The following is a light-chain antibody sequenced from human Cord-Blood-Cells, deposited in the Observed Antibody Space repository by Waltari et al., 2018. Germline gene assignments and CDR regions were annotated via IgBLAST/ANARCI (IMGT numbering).Light chain of an antibody. CDR1: NIGSKS. CDR2: YDS. J-gene: IGLJ2*01. CDR3: QVWDSSSDHPV. Sequence: PPSVSVAPGKTARITCGGNNIGSKSVHWYQQKPGQAPVLVIYYDSDRPSGIPERFSGSNSGNTATLTISRVEAGDEADYYCQVWDSSSDHPVFGGGTKLTVL. V-gene: IGLV3-21*04.